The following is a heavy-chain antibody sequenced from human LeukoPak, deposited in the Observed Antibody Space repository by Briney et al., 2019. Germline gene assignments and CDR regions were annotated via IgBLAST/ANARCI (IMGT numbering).Heavy chain of an antibody. V-gene: IGHV1-2*02. J-gene: IGHJ4*02. CDR2: INPNSGGT. CDR3: ARGRTAYCSSTSCLEYYFDY. Sequence: ASVKVSCKASGYTFTGYYMHWVRQAPGQGLEWMGWINPNSGGTNYAQKFQGRVTMTRDTSISTAYMELSRLRSDDTAVYYCARGRTAYCSSTSCLEYYFDYWGQGTLVTVSS. D-gene: IGHD2-2*01. CDR1: GYTFTGYY.